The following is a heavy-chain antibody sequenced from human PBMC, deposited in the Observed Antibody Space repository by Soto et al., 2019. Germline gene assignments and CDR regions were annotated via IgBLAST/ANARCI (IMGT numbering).Heavy chain of an antibody. CDR3: ARETIGYCSGGSCYPYYYYYGMDV. Sequence: EVQLVESGGGLVQPGGSLRLSCAASGFTFSSYWMHWVRQAPGKGLVWVSRINSDVSSTSYADSVKGRFTISRDNAKNALYLQMHSLRAEDTAVYYCARETIGYCSGGSCYPYYYYYGMDVWGQGTTVTVSS. CDR1: GFTFSSYW. CDR2: INSDVSST. D-gene: IGHD2-15*01. J-gene: IGHJ6*02. V-gene: IGHV3-74*01.